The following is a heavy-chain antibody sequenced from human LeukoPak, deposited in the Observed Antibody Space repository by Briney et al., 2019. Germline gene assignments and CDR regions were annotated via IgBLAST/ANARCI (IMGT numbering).Heavy chain of an antibody. CDR1: GASTSSSSYY. CDR2: IFYSGST. CDR3: ARELIFDSSGYNDY. Sequence: SETLSFTCTVSGASTSSSSYYWGWIRQPPGKGLEWIGSIFYSGSTYYNPSFKSRVTISIDTSKNQFSLKLSSVTAADRAVDYCARELIFDSSGYNDYWGQGTLVTVSS. V-gene: IGHV4-39*02. J-gene: IGHJ4*02. D-gene: IGHD3-22*01.